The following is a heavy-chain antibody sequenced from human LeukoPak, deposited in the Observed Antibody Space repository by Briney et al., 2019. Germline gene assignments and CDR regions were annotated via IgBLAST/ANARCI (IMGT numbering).Heavy chain of an antibody. J-gene: IGHJ4*02. D-gene: IGHD6-19*01. Sequence: GGSLRLSCAAFGFTFSSYAMHWVRQAPGKGLEYVSAISSNGGSTYYANSVKGRFTISRDNSKNTLYLQMGSLRAEDMAVYYCARGTAGGRDFDYWGQGTLVTVSS. CDR1: GFTFSSYA. CDR2: ISSNGGST. V-gene: IGHV3-64*01. CDR3: ARGTAGGRDFDY.